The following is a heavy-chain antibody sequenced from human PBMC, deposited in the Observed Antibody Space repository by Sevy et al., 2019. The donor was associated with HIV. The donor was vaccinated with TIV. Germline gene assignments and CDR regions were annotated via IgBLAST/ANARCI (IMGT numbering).Heavy chain of an antibody. J-gene: IGHJ4*02. CDR2: IYYSGSS. CDR1: GDSISSYF. V-gene: IGHV4-59*01. CDR3: ARDSAVVPRALVY. Sequence: SETLSLTCNVSGDSISSYFWSWFRQPPGKGLEWIGYIYYSGSSEYNPSLRSRVTISIDTYKKYLSMKLTSVTAADTAVYYCARDSAVVPRALVYWGQRTLVTVSS. D-gene: IGHD2-15*01.